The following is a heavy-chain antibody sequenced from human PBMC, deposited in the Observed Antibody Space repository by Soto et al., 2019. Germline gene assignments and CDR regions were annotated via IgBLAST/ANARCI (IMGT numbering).Heavy chain of an antibody. CDR1: GFTFSNYR. CDR3: ASARHIGP. CDR2: IKQDGSER. Sequence: GGSLRLSCAASGFTFSNYRMSWVRQAPGKGLEWVANIKQDGSERNYVDSVKGRFTISRDNAENSLYLQMNSLRAEDTAVYYCASARHIGPWGQGTLVTVSS. D-gene: IGHD2-21*01. J-gene: IGHJ5*02. V-gene: IGHV3-7*01.